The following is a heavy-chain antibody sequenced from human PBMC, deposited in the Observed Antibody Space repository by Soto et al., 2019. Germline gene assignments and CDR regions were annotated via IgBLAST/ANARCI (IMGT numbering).Heavy chain of an antibody. CDR2: INAGNGNT. J-gene: IGHJ4*02. CDR3: ASQRGYYYDSSGYYSFDS. D-gene: IGHD3-22*01. CDR1: GYTFTSYA. V-gene: IGHV1-3*01. Sequence: ASVKVSCKASGYTFTSYAMHWVRQAPGQRLEWMGWINAGNGNTKYSQKFQGRVTITRDTSASTAYMELSSLRSEDTAVYYCASQRGYYYDSSGYYSFDSWGQGTLVTVSS.